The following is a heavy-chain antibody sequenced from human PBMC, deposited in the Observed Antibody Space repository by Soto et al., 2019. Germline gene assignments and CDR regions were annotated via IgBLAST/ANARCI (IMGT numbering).Heavy chain of an antibody. CDR3: ARESDSGPNVGFDP. D-gene: IGHD3-10*01. J-gene: IGHJ5*02. CDR1: GYTFTSYA. CDR2: INAGNGNT. Sequence: ASVKVSCKASGYTFTSYAMHWVRQAPGQRLEWMGWINAGNGNTKYSQKFQGRVTITRDTSASTAYMELSSLRSEDTAVYYCARESDSGPNVGFDPWGQGTLVTVSS. V-gene: IGHV1-3*01.